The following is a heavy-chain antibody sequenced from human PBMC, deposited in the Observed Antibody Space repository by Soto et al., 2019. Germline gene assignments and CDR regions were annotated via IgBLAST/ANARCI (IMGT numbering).Heavy chain of an antibody. V-gene: IGHV1-69*02. CDR2: IIPILGIA. D-gene: IGHD3-16*02. J-gene: IGHJ6*02. Sequence: SVKVSCKASGGTFSSYTISWVRQAPGQGLEWMGRIIPILGIANYAQKFQGRVTITADKSTSTAYMELSSLRSEDTAVYYCARVQDYVWGSYRFEAYYYYGMDVWGQ. CDR1: GGTFSSYT. CDR3: ARVQDYVWGSYRFEAYYYYGMDV.